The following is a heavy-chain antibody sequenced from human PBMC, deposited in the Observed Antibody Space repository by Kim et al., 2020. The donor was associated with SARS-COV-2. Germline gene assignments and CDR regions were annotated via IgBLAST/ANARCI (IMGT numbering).Heavy chain of an antibody. CDR1: GYTLTDLS. V-gene: IGHV1-24*01. CDR3: ASSIWYATVDY. J-gene: IGHJ4*02. D-gene: IGHD6-13*01. Sequence: ASVKVSCKVSGYTLTDLSMHWVRQAPGKGLEWMGGFDPEDGETIYAQKFQGRVTMTEETSTDTAYMELSSLRSEDTAVYYCASSIWYATVDYWGQGTLVT. CDR2: FDPEDGET.